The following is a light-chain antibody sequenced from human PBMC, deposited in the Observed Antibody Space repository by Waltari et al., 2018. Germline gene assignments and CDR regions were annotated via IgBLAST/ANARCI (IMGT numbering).Light chain of an antibody. J-gene: IGLJ3*02. CDR3: QSFDNSLSGQWV. Sequence: QSVLTHPPSVSGAPGQTVTLPCTGHSSKLGAPYALPCYQQLPGTAPTLLIHGSNTRPSGVPDRFSASKAGTSASLAITGLQAEDEAEYYCQSFDNSLSGQWVFGGGTKLTVL. CDR1: SSKLGAPYA. CDR2: GSN. V-gene: IGLV1-40*01.